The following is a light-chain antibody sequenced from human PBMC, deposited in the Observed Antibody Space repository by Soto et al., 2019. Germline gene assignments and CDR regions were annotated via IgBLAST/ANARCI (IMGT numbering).Light chain of an antibody. CDR1: QSGRSK. Sequence: EIVMTQSPATLSVSTGEGGSLACRASQSGRSKLAWYQQKPGQAPRLLIYGASTRATGIPASFSGSGSGTDFTPTTSSLEPEDFAVHYCQQRSNWPRTFGPGTKVDIK. V-gene: IGKV3-15*01. CDR3: QQRSNWPRT. J-gene: IGKJ3*01. CDR2: GAS.